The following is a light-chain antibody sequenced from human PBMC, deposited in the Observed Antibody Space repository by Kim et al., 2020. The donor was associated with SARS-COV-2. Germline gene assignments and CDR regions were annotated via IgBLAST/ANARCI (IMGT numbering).Light chain of an antibody. CDR3: QQSYSTPMYT. CDR2: AAS. CDR1: QGISSH. J-gene: IGKJ2*01. Sequence: ASVGDRVTIACRASQGISSHLNWYQQKPGKAPKLLIYAASSLQSGVPSRFSGSGSGTDFTLTISSLQPEDFATYYCQQSYSTPMYTFGQGTRLEI. V-gene: IGKV1-39*01.